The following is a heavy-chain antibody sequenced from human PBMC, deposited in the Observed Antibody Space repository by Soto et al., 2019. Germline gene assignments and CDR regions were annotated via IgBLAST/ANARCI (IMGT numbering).Heavy chain of an antibody. Sequence: SETLSLTCTVSGGSISSYYWSWIRQPPGKGLEWIGYIYYSGSTNYNPSLKSRVTISVDTSKNQFSLKLSSVTAADTAVYYCARDVLYGRHAFDIWGQGTMVTVSS. D-gene: IGHD2-2*02. CDR2: IYYSGST. CDR1: GGSISSYY. J-gene: IGHJ3*02. V-gene: IGHV4-59*01. CDR3: ARDVLYGRHAFDI.